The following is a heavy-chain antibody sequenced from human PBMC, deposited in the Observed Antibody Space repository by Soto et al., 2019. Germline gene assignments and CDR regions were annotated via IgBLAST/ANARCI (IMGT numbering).Heavy chain of an antibody. CDR2: ISAYNGNT. D-gene: IGHD1-26*01. J-gene: IGHJ5*02. V-gene: IGHV1-18*01. CDR1: GYTFTSYG. CDR3: ARDGPQHYSGSYYWFDP. Sequence: GESLKISCKASGYTFTSYGISWVRQAPGQGLEWMGWISAYNGNTNYAQKLQGRVTMTTDTSTSTAYMELRSLRSDDTAVYYCARDGPQHYSGSYYWFDPWGQGTLVTVSS.